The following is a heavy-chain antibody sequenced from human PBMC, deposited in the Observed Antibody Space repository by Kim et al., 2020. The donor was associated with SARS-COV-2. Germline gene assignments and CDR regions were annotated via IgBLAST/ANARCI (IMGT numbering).Heavy chain of an antibody. CDR2: IYPGDSDT. CDR1: GYTFTSYW. D-gene: IGHD6-19*01. V-gene: IGHV5-51*01. CDR3: ARRRSEYSSGWYYYYGMDV. J-gene: IGHJ6*02. Sequence: GESLKISCKGSGYTFTSYWIGWVRQMPGKGLEWMGIIYPGDSDTRYSPSFQGQVTISADKSISTAYLHWSSLKASDTAMYYCARRRSEYSSGWYYYYGMDVWGQGTTVTVSS.